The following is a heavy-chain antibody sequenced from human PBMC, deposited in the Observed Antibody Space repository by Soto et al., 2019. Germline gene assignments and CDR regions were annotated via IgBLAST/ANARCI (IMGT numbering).Heavy chain of an antibody. CDR2: ISGSGGST. CDR3: PKSPSFGVVIRPSWFDP. J-gene: IGHJ5*02. Sequence: GGSLRLSCAASGFTFSSYAMSWVRQAPGKGLEWVSAISGSGGSTYYADSVKGRFTISRDNSKNTLYLQMNSLRAEDTAVYYCPKSPSFGVVIRPSWFDPWGQGTLVPVSS. V-gene: IGHV3-23*01. D-gene: IGHD3-3*01. CDR1: GFTFSSYA.